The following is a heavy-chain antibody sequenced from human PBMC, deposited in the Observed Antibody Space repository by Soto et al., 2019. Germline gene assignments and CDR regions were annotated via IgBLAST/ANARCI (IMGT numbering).Heavy chain of an antibody. V-gene: IGHV4-59*08. CDR1: GGSISSYY. J-gene: IGHJ5*02. D-gene: IGHD5-12*01. Sequence: SETLSLTCTVSGGSISSYYLSWIRQPPGKGLEWIGYIYYSGSTNYNPSLKSRVTISVDTSKNQFSLKLSSVTAADTAVYYCARLGSRGYDSGWFDPWGQGTLVTVSS. CDR3: ARLGSRGYDSGWFDP. CDR2: IYYSGST.